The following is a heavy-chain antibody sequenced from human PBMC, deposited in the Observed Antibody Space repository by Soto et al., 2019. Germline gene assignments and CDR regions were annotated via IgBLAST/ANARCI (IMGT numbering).Heavy chain of an antibody. V-gene: IGHV1-8*01. Sequence: QVQLVQSGAEVKKPGASVKVSCKASGYTFTSYDINWVRQATGQGLEWMGWMNPNSGNTGYAQKFQGRVTMTRNTSISTAYMELSSLRSEDTAVYYCARGLMVTTDYYYYYGMDVWGQGTTVTVSS. CDR2: MNPNSGNT. D-gene: IGHD2-8*01. J-gene: IGHJ6*02. CDR3: ARGLMVTTDYYYYYGMDV. CDR1: GYTFTSYD.